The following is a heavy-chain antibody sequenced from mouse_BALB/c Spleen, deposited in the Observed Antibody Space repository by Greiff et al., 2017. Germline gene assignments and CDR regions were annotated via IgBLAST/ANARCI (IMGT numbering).Heavy chain of an antibody. CDR2: ISYSGST. D-gene: IGHD2-2*01. V-gene: IGHV3-2*02. CDR1: GYSITSDYA. Sequence: EVHLVESGPGLVKPSQSLSLTCTVTGYSITSDYAWNWIRQFPGNKLEWMGYISYSGSTSYNPSLKSRISITRDTSKNQFFLQLNSVTTEDTATYYCARWLRRSPYAMDYWGQGTSVTVSS. J-gene: IGHJ4*01. CDR3: ARWLRRSPYAMDY.